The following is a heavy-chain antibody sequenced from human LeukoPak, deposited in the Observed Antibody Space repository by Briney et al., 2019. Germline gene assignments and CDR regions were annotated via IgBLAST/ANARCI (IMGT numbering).Heavy chain of an antibody. CDR1: GGTFSSYA. CDR2: IIPIFGTA. Sequence: ASVEVSCKASGGTFSSYAISWVRQAPGQGLEWMGRIIPIFGTANYAQKFQGRVTITTDESTSTAYMELSSLRSEDTAVYYCAREFGGAVAGPTFDYWGQGTLVTVSS. D-gene: IGHD6-19*01. CDR3: AREFGGAVAGPTFDY. J-gene: IGHJ4*02. V-gene: IGHV1-69*05.